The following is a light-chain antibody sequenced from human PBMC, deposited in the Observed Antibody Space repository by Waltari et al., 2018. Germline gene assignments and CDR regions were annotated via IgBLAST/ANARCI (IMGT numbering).Light chain of an antibody. J-gene: IGLJ1*01. V-gene: IGLV2-11*01. CDR3: CSYAGAYTYV. CDR1: SSGVGTYDR. CDR2: DVS. Sequence: QSALTQPRSGSGSPGQSVTISCTGTSSGVGTYDRVSWYQQAPGKAPKHMIYDVSKGPSGVPILFSGSKSGNTASLTISGLQAEDEADYFCCSYAGAYTYVFGTGTKVTVL.